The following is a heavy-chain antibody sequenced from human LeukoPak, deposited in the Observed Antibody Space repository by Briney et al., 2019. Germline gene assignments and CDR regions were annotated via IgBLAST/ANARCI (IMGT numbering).Heavy chain of an antibody. D-gene: IGHD3-10*01. CDR2: ISSSSTI. J-gene: IGHJ3*02. CDR1: GFTFSSYA. Sequence: GGSLRLSCAASGFTFSSYAMSWVRQAPGKGLEWVSYISSSSTIYYADSVKGRFTISRDNAKNSLYLQMNSLRAEDTAVYYCARDSGYYGSGSRDAFDIWGQGTMVTVSS. V-gene: IGHV3-48*01. CDR3: ARDSGYYGSGSRDAFDI.